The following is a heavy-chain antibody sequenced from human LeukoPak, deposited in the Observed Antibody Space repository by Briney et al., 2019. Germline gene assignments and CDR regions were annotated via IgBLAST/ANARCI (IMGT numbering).Heavy chain of an antibody. J-gene: IGHJ6*03. D-gene: IGHD3-9*01. CDR3: ARTTEAHSWRTRYYDYYMDV. V-gene: IGHV4-39*07. CDR1: GGSISSSSYY. Sequence: SETLSLTCTVSGGSISSSSYYWGWLRQPPGKGLEWIGSIYYSGSTYYNPSPKSRVTISVDTSKNQFSLKLSSVTAADTAVYYCARTTEAHSWRTRYYDYYMDVWGKGTTVTVSS. CDR2: IYYSGST.